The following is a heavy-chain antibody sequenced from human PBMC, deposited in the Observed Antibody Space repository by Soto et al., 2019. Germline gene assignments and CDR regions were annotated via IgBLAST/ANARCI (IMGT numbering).Heavy chain of an antibody. CDR3: AREAPIGYSYGYYYYYGMDV. Sequence: GGSLRLSCAASGFTFSSYGMHWVRQAPGKGLEWVAVIWYDGSNKYYADSVKGRFTISRDNSKNTLYLQMNSLRAEDTAVYYCAREAPIGYSYGYYYYYGMDVWGQGTTVTVSS. V-gene: IGHV3-33*01. CDR2: IWYDGSNK. CDR1: GFTFSSYG. D-gene: IGHD5-18*01. J-gene: IGHJ6*02.